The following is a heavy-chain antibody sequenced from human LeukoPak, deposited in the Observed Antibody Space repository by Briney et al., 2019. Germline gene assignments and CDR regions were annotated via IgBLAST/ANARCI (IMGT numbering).Heavy chain of an antibody. V-gene: IGHV4-30-4*01. CDR3: ARTGYSYSVDY. D-gene: IGHD5-18*01. J-gene: IGHJ4*02. CDR2: IYYSGST. Sequence: PSETLSLTCTVSGGSISSGDYYWSWIRQPPGKGLEWIGYIYYSGSTYYNPSLKSRLTISLDTSKNQFSLRLMSVTAADTAVYYCARTGYSYSVDYWGQGTLVTVSS. CDR1: GGSISSGDYY.